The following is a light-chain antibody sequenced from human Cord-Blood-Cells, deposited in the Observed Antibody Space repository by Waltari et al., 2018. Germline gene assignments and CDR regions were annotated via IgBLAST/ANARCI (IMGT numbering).Light chain of an antibody. J-gene: IGLJ3*02. V-gene: IGLV2-23*01. Sequence: QSALTQPASASRPPGQSSTLPCTRTTRDVGSYNLVSWYQQHPGKAPQLMIYEGSKRPSGVSNRFSGSKSGNTASLTISGLQAEDEADYYCCAYAGSSTVFGGGTKLTVL. CDR1: TRDVGSYNL. CDR2: EGS. CDR3: CAYAGSSTV.